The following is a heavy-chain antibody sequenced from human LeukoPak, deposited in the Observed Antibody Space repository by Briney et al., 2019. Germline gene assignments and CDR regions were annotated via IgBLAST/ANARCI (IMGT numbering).Heavy chain of an antibody. CDR3: TRVAYDSNDFDY. CDR2: VSSHGNDG. D-gene: IGHD3-3*01. Sequence: GRSLRLSCAVSEFTFSHFAMHWVRQAPGKGLEWVAVVSSHGNDGYYADSVKGRFTISRDNSKNTLYLQIDSLRAEDTAIYYCTRVAYDSNDFDYWGQGTLVTVSS. CDR1: EFTFSHFA. J-gene: IGHJ4*02. V-gene: IGHV3-30*01.